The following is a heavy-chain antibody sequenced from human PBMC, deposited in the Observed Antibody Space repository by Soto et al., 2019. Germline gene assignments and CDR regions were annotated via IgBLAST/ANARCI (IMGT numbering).Heavy chain of an antibody. CDR3: ARGRRITMVRGPNRDYYYYYGMDV. J-gene: IGHJ6*02. CDR1: GGSFSGYY. Sequence: SETLSLTCAVYGGSFSGYYWSWIRQPPGKGLEWIGEINHSGSTNYNPSLKSRVTISVDTSKNQFSLKLSSVTAADTAVYYCARGRRITMVRGPNRDYYYYYGMDVWGQGTTVTVSS. V-gene: IGHV4-34*01. D-gene: IGHD3-10*01. CDR2: INHSGST.